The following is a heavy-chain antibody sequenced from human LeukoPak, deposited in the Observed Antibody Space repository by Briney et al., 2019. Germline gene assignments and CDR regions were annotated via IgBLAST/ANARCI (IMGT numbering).Heavy chain of an antibody. CDR2: INPNSGGT. V-gene: IGHV1-2*04. J-gene: IGHJ5*02. CDR1: GYTFTGYY. D-gene: IGHD4-17*01. Sequence: GASVKVSCKASGYTFTGYYMHWVRQAPGQGLEWMGWINPNSGGTNYAQKFQGWVTMTRDTSISTAYMELSSLSSEDTAVYYCARGATVTTGNWFDPWGQGTLVTVSS. CDR3: ARGATVTTGNWFDP.